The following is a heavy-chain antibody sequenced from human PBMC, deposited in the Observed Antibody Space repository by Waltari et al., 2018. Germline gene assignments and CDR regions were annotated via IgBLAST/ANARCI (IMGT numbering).Heavy chain of an antibody. CDR3: ARDPTLYYYDSSGYFDAFDI. D-gene: IGHD3-22*01. CDR2: ISSSSSTI. Sequence: EVQLVESGGGLVQPGGSLRLSCAASGFTFSSYSMNWVRQAPGKGLEWVSYISSSSSTIYYADSVKGRFTISRDNAKNSLYLQMNSLRAEDTAVYYCARDPTLYYYDSSGYFDAFDIWGQGTMVTVSS. J-gene: IGHJ3*02. V-gene: IGHV3-48*01. CDR1: GFTFSSYS.